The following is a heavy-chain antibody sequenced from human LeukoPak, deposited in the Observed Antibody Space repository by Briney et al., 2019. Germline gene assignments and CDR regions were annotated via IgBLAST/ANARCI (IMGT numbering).Heavy chain of an antibody. V-gene: IGHV1-2*02. Sequence: ASVKVSCKASGYTFTGYYMHWVRQAPGQGLEWMGWTNPDSGGTKFAHKFQGRVTMTRDTSITTTYMELSSLRSDDTAVYYCARGITTLNYYYGMDVWGQGTTVTVSS. CDR1: GYTFTGYY. CDR2: TNPDSGGT. J-gene: IGHJ6*02. D-gene: IGHD3-16*01. CDR3: ARGITTLNYYYGMDV.